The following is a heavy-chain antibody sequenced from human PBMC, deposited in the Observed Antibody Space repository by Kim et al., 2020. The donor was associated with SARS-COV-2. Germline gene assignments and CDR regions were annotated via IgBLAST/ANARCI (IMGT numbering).Heavy chain of an antibody. J-gene: IGHJ4*02. CDR2: ISYDGSNK. CDR3: ARGPVGELSRADY. V-gene: IGHV3-30-3*01. Sequence: GGSLRLSCAASGFTFSSYAMHWVRQAPGKGLEWVAVISYDGSNKYYADSVKGRFTISRDNSKNTLYLQMNSLRAEDTAVYYCARGPVGELSRADYWGQGTLVTVSS. D-gene: IGHD3-16*01. CDR1: GFTFSSYA.